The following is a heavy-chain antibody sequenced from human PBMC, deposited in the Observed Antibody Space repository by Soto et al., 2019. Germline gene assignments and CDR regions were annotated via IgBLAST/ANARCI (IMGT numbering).Heavy chain of an antibody. CDR2: IIAYNGNT. V-gene: IGHV1-18*01. J-gene: IGHJ4*02. CDR1: GYTFTSYG. Sequence: QVQLVQSGAEVKKPGASVKVSCNASGYTFTSYGISRVRQAPGQGLEWMGWIIAYNGNTNYAQKLQGRVTMTTDTFTRTAYMELRSLRSAETAVYYCASEPNYFYYWCQGDLVTVSS. CDR3: ASEPNYFYY.